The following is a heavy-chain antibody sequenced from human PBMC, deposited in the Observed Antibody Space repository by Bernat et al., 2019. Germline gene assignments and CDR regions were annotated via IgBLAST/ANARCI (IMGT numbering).Heavy chain of an antibody. CDR2: IYYSGST. Sequence: QVQLQESGPGLVKPSETLSLTCTVSGGSISSYYWSWIRQPPGKGLEWIGYIYYSGSTNYNPSLKSRVTISVDTSKNQFSLKLSSVTAADTAVYYCATQQTLGGFGAGGVYFDYWGQGTLVTVSS. CDR1: GGSISSYY. V-gene: IGHV4-59*08. CDR3: ATQQTLGGFGAGGVYFDY. D-gene: IGHD3-16*01. J-gene: IGHJ4*02.